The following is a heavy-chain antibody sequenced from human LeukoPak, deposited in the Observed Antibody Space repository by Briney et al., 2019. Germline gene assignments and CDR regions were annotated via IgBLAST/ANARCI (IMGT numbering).Heavy chain of an antibody. V-gene: IGHV1-8*03. Sequence: ASVKVSCKASGYTFTSYDINWLRQATGQGLEWMGWMDPNSGNTGYAQKFQGRVTITRNTSISTAYMELSSLRSEDTAVYYCARAPAPPIFGVVYYYYYMDVWGKGTTVTVSS. CDR2: MDPNSGNT. CDR1: GYTFTSYD. J-gene: IGHJ6*03. D-gene: IGHD3-3*01. CDR3: ARAPAPPIFGVVYYYYYMDV.